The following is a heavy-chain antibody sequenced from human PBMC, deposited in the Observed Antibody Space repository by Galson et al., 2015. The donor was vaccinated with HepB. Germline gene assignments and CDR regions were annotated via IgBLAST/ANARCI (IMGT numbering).Heavy chain of an antibody. D-gene: IGHD2-2*02. Sequence: CAISGDSVSSNIAAWNWIRQSPSGGLEWLGRTYYRFNWFREYAPSVKSRLIINSDTSKNQFPLQLKSVTPEDTAVYYCARDKVDSPGYTNTWGFDFWGQGVRVTVSS. J-gene: IGHJ4*02. CDR3: ARDKVDSPGYTNTWGFDF. CDR2: TYYRFNWFR. CDR1: GDSVSSNIAA. V-gene: IGHV6-1*01.